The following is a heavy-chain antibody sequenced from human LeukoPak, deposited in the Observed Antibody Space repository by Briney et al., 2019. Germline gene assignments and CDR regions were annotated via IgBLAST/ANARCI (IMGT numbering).Heavy chain of an antibody. CDR1: GGSISSYY. J-gene: IGHJ6*03. CDR2: IYTSGST. V-gene: IGHV4-4*07. CDR3: ARDPLLRSDGRYYYMDV. Sequence: NPSETLSLTCTVSGGSISSYYWSWIRQPAGKGLEWIGRIYTSGSTNYNPSLKSRVTMSVDTSKNQFSLKLSSVTAADTAVYYCARDPLLRSDGRYYYMDVWGKGTTVTVSS. D-gene: IGHD4-17*01.